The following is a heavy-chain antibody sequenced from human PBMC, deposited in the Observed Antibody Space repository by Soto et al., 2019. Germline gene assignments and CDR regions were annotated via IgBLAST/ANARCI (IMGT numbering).Heavy chain of an antibody. CDR3: ARGHSTDCSNGVCSFFYNHEMDV. CDR1: GYSFTDYH. D-gene: IGHD2-8*01. Sequence: QVQLVQSGAEVKKPGASVKVSCKASGYSFTDYHVHWVRQAPGQGLEWLGRINPKSGGTSTAQKFQGWVTMTRDTSINTAYMDLTRLRSDDTAVDYCARGHSTDCSNGVCSFFYNHEMDVWGQGTPITV. V-gene: IGHV1-2*04. J-gene: IGHJ6*02. CDR2: INPKSGGT.